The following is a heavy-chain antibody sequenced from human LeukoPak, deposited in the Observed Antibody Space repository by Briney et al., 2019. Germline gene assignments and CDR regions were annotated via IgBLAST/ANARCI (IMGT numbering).Heavy chain of an antibody. V-gene: IGHV1-69*13. D-gene: IGHD2-2*01. Sequence: SVKVSCKASGGTFSSYAISWVRQAPGQGLERMGGIIPIFGTANYAQKFQGRVTITADESTSTAYMELSSLRSEDTAVYYCARERGDIVVVPAAMDVWGQGTTVTVSS. J-gene: IGHJ6*02. CDR3: ARERGDIVVVPAAMDV. CDR1: GGTFSSYA. CDR2: IIPIFGTA.